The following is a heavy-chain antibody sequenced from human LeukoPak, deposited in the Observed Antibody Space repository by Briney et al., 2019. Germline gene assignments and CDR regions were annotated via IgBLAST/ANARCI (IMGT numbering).Heavy chain of an antibody. CDR2: IYPGDSDT. Sequence: GEALMISCKGSGYIFTSYWIGWVRQMPGEGLEWMGIIYPGDSDTRYSPSFQGEVTISADKSISTAYLQWSSLKASDTGMYYCAKEGYSGYDFSFDYWGQGTLVTVAS. CDR3: AKEGYSGYDFSFDY. D-gene: IGHD5-12*01. V-gene: IGHV5-51*01. J-gene: IGHJ4*02. CDR1: GYIFTSYW.